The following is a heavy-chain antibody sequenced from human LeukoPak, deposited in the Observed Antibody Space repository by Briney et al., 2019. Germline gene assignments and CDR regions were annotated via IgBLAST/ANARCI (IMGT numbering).Heavy chain of an antibody. D-gene: IGHD2-15*01. CDR3: ARLPRYCSGGSCYYYSMDV. Sequence: GGSLRLSCAASGFTFSSYDMHWVRQATGKGLEWVSAIGTAGDTYYPGSVKGRFTISRENAKNSLYLQMNSLRAGDTAVYYCARLPRYCSGGSCYYYSMDVWGQGTTVTVSS. CDR1: GFTFSSYD. CDR2: IGTAGDT. J-gene: IGHJ6*02. V-gene: IGHV3-13*01.